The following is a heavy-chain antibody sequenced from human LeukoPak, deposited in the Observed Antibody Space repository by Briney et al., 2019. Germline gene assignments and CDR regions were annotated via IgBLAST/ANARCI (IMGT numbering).Heavy chain of an antibody. V-gene: IGHV3-9*01. CDR3: AKAQPSYCSSTSCYTGFDY. CDR2: FSWDRGSI. D-gene: IGHD2-2*01. Sequence: PGRSLRLSCAASGFTFYDYAMDWVRQAPGKGRGWVSGFSWDRGSIGYADSVKGRFTISRDNAKNSLYLQMNSLRAEDTALYYCAKAQPSYCSSTSCYTGFDYWGQGTLVTVSS. J-gene: IGHJ4*02. CDR1: GFTFYDYA.